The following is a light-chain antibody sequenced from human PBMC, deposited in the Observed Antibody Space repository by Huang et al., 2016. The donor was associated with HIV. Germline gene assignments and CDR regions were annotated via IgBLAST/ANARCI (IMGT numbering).Light chain of an antibody. CDR3: QQYNDWPIT. CDR2: VAF. J-gene: IGKJ2*01. Sequence: ETVMTQSPATLSVFRGERATLSCRASQSISNNLAWYQQKPGQPPRLFIYVAFITATDVPTRFSGSGSGTEFTLTINRLHSEDFAVYYCQQYNDWPITFGQGTKVEIK. CDR1: QSISNN. V-gene: IGKV3-15*01.